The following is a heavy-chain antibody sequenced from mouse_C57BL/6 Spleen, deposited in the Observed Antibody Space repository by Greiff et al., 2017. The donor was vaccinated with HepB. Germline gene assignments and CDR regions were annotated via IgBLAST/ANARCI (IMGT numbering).Heavy chain of an antibody. CDR3: ARDYSNFYYAMDY. V-gene: IGHV3-6*01. J-gene: IGHJ4*01. D-gene: IGHD2-5*01. CDR1: GYSITSGYY. Sequence: VQLKESGPGLVKPSQSLSFTCSVSGYSITSGYYWNWIRQFPGNKLEWMGYISYDGSNNYNPSLKNRISITRDTSKNQFFLKLNSVTTEDTATYYCARDYSNFYYAMDYWGQGTSVTVSS. CDR2: ISYDGSN.